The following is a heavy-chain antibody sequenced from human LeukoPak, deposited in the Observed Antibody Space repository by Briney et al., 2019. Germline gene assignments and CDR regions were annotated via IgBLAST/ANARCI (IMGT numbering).Heavy chain of an antibody. Sequence: PSETLSLTCTVSGGSISSYYWSWIRQPPGKGLEWIGYIYYSGSTNYNPSLKSRVTISVDTSKNQFSLKLSSVTAADTAVYYCARRGVGAHYGQSAFFDYWGQGTLVTVSS. CDR3: ARRGVGAHYGQSAFFDY. CDR2: IYYSGST. J-gene: IGHJ4*02. V-gene: IGHV4-59*08. CDR1: GGSISSYY. D-gene: IGHD1-26*01.